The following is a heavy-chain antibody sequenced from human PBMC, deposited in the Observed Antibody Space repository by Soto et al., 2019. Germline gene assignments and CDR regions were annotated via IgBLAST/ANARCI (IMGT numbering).Heavy chain of an antibody. V-gene: IGHV1-2*04. D-gene: IGHD4-17*01. CDR2: INPNSGGT. CDR1: GYTFTGYY. Sequence: ASVKVSCKASGYTFTGYYMRWVRQAPGQGLEWMGWINPNSGGTNYAQKFQGWVTMTRDTSISTAYMELSRLRSDDTAVYYCAREAYGDYGNDYTGMAVWGKGTTVTVSS. CDR3: AREAYGDYGNDYTGMAV. J-gene: IGHJ6*04.